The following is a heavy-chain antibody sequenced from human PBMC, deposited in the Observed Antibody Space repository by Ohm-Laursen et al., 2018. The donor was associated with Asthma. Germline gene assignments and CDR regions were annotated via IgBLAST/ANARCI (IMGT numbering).Heavy chain of an antibody. CDR3: ARGYYYDSSGSYYFDY. CDR2: MNPNSGNT. D-gene: IGHD3-22*01. Sequence: GASVKVSCKASGYTFTSYDINWVRQATGQGLEWMGWMNPNSGNTGYAQKFQGRVTMTRDTSTSTVYMELSSLRSEDTAVYYCARGYYYDSSGSYYFDYWGQGTLVTVSS. V-gene: IGHV1-8*01. J-gene: IGHJ4*02. CDR1: GYTFTSYD.